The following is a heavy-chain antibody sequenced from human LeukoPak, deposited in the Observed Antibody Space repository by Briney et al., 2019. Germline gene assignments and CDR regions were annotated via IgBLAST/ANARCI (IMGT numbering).Heavy chain of an antibody. CDR3: GRGSVGFGELNY. D-gene: IGHD3-10*01. V-gene: IGHV3-30-3*01. CDR1: GFTFSSYA. J-gene: IGHJ4*02. Sequence: PGRSLRRSCAASGFTFSSYAMHWVRQAPGKGLEWVAVISYDGSNKFYADSVKGRFTLSRDNSKNTLYLQMNSLRIEDTAVYYCGRGSVGFGELNYWGQGTLVTVSS. CDR2: ISYDGSNK.